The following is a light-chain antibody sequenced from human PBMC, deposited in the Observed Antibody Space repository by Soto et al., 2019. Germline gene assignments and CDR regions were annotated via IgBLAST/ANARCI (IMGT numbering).Light chain of an antibody. CDR1: QSISHKY. V-gene: IGKV3-20*01. J-gene: IGKJ1*01. CDR2: GVS. Sequence: IVLTQSPGTLSLSPGERATLSCRASQSISHKYLAWYQQEPGQAPRLLIHGVSIRATGIPDRFSGSGSGQHFTLTSSRLEPEDFAVYYCKLYRGPPWTFGQGTKGKIK. CDR3: KLYRGPPWT.